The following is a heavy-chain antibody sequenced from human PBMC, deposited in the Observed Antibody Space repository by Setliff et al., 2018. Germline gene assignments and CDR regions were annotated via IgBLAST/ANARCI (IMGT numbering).Heavy chain of an antibody. D-gene: IGHD6-19*01. CDR2: IYYSGSTS. Sequence: SETLSLTCTVSGGSISSGGYYWSWIRQHPGKGLERIGYIYYSGSTSYYNPSLKSRVTISVDTSKNQFSLKLSSVTAADTAVYYCARGRAGHSGHWGQGTLVTVSS. J-gene: IGHJ4*02. V-gene: IGHV4-31*03. CDR1: GGSISSGGYY. CDR3: ARGRAGHSGH.